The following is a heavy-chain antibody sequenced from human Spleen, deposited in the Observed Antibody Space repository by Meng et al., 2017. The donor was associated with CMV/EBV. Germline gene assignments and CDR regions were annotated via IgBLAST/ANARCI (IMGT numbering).Heavy chain of an antibody. V-gene: IGHV4-39*07. D-gene: IGHD2-2*01. CDR3: ARSPYCSSTSCHQRFQH. CDR1: GGSISSSGYY. J-gene: IGHJ1*01. CDR2: IYYSGST. Sequence: SETLSLTCTVSGGSISSSGYYWGWIRQPPGKGLEWIGSIYYSGSTYYNPSLRSRVTISADTSKNQFSLKLTSVTAADTAVYYCARSPYCSSTSCHQRFQHWGQGTLVTVSS.